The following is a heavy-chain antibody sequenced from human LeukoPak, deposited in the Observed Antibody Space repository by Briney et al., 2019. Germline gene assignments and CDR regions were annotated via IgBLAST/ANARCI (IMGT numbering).Heavy chain of an antibody. J-gene: IGHJ5*02. CDR1: GFPFSDFW. CDR3: VRVVYDSRGSSWFDP. V-gene: IGHV3-7*01. Sequence: GGSLRLSCAASGFPFSDFWMSWVRQAPGKGLEWVANIKQDGSEKYYVDSVKGRFTISRDNAKNSLYLQMGSLRAEDTAVYSCVRVVYDSRGSSWFDPWGQGALVTVSS. D-gene: IGHD3-22*01. CDR2: IKQDGSEK.